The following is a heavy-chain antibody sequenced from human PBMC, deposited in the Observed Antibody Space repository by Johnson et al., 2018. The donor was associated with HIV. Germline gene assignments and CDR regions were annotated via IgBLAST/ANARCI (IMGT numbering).Heavy chain of an antibody. V-gene: IGHV3-66*01. CDR2: GNT. CDR3: ARALEGDAFDI. J-gene: IGHJ3*02. Sequence: GNTYYADSVKGRFTISRDISKNTLSLQMNGLRAEDTAVYYCARALEGDAFDIWGQGTMVTVSS. D-gene: IGHD5-24*01.